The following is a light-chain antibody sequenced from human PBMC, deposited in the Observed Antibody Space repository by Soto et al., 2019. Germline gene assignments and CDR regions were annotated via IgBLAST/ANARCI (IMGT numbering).Light chain of an antibody. CDR2: DAS. CDR3: QQRSNWPPVFT. CDR1: QSVSSY. V-gene: IGKV3-11*01. Sequence: EIVLTQSPATLSLSPGERATLSCRASQSVSSYLAWYQQKPGQAPGLLIYDASSRATGIPARFSGSGSGTDFTLTISSLEPEDFAVYYCQQRSNWPPVFTFGPGTKVDIK. J-gene: IGKJ3*01.